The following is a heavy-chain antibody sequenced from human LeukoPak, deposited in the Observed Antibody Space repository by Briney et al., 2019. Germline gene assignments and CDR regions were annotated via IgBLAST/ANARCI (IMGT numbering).Heavy chain of an antibody. CDR1: GGSISSGSYS. CDR2: IYPRGGT. J-gene: IGHJ4*02. D-gene: IGHD7-27*01. V-gene: IGHV4-30-2*01. CDR3: ARFSPRAMGNYLDF. Sequence: SETLSLTCAVSGGSISSGSYSWSWIRQPPGKGLEWIGYIYPRGGTYYNPSLKSRVILSLDKSANQFSLNLSSVTAADTAVYYCARFSPRAMGNYLDFWGQGTLVTVSS.